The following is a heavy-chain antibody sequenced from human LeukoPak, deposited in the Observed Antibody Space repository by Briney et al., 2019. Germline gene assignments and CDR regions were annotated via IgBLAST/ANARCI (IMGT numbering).Heavy chain of an antibody. Sequence: GGSLRLSCAASGFTFSSYGMHWVRQAPGKGLEWVSIIWYDGSNKYYADSVKGRFTISKDNSKNTLYLQMNSLRVEDTAVYYGARDPGHSGWYGDYWGQGTLVTVSS. V-gene: IGHV3-33*01. CDR1: GFTFSSYG. CDR2: IWYDGSNK. J-gene: IGHJ4*02. D-gene: IGHD6-19*01. CDR3: ARDPGHSGWYGDY.